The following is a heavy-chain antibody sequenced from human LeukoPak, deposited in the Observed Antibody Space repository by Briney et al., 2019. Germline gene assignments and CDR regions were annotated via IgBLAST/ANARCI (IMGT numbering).Heavy chain of an antibody. D-gene: IGHD6-19*01. V-gene: IGHV3-74*01. CDR1: GFTFSNYW. CDR2: INSDGSDR. J-gene: IGHJ4*02. CDR3: ARGYRGAVPDPEGDS. Sequence: GGSLRLSCAASGFTFSNYWMHWVRQAPGEGLVWVSRINSDGSDRSHADSVKGRFTISRDNAKNTLYLQMNSLRVEDTAVYYCARGYRGAVPDPEGDSWGQGTLVTVSS.